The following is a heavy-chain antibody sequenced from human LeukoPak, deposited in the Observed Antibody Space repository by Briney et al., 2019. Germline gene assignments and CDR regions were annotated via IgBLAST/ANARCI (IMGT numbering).Heavy chain of an antibody. Sequence: KPSETLSLTCAVYGGSFSGYYWSWIRQPPGKGLEWIGEINHSGSTNYNPPLKSRVTISVDTSKNQFSLKLSSVTAADTAVYYCARGRGAPDYWGQGTLVTVSS. CDR2: INHSGST. D-gene: IGHD3-10*01. CDR1: GGSFSGYY. V-gene: IGHV4-34*01. CDR3: ARGRGAPDY. J-gene: IGHJ4*02.